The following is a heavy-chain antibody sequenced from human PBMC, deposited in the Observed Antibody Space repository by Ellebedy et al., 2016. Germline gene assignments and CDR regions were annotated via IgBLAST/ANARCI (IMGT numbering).Heavy chain of an antibody. V-gene: IGHV1-8*02. J-gene: IGHJ4*02. D-gene: IGHD3-22*01. CDR1: GYTFTNYY. CDR3: ARGSDSRSYKPFDY. Sequence: ASVKVSCKASGYTFTNYYMHWVRQATGQGLEWMGWMDPNSGNTGYAQKFQGRVSLTRDTSISTAYMELSSLRSEDTAVYYCARGSDSRSYKPFDYWGQGILVTVSS. CDR2: MDPNSGNT.